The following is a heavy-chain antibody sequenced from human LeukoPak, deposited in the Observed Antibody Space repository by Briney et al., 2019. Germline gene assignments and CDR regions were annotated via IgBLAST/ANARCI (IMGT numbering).Heavy chain of an antibody. CDR1: GFTFSRYV. J-gene: IGHJ4*02. CDR2: ISYDGNNK. V-gene: IGHV3-30-3*01. Sequence: QTGGSLRLSCGASGFTFSRYVMHWVRQAPDKGLEWVAVISYDGNNKYYADSVKGRFTISRDNSKNTLYLQMNSLRPEDTAVYYCARGHNYDFWNGAGPDWGQGTLVIVSS. D-gene: IGHD3-3*01. CDR3: ARGHNYDFWNGAGPD.